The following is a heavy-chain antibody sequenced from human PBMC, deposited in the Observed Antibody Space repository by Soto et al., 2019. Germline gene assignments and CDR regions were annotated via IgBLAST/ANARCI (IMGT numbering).Heavy chain of an antibody. D-gene: IGHD3-10*01. V-gene: IGHV3-64*01. CDR2: ISSNGRDT. J-gene: IGHJ6*02. CDR1: GFTFSNFP. Sequence: GVSLRLSCAASGFTFSNFPMYWVRQAPGKGLEYVSSISSNGRDTFFPNSVKGRFTITRDNSKNTLWLQMGSLRVEDMAVYYCARDYSSGSERGGMDVWGQGTTVTVSS. CDR3: ARDYSSGSERGGMDV.